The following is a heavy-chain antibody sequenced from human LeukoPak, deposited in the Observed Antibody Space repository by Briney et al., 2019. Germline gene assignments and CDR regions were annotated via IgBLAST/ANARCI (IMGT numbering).Heavy chain of an antibody. V-gene: IGHV3-53*01. CDR3: ARDLSSSAAGTSGVLDY. D-gene: IGHD6-19*01. CDR2: IYSGGTT. CDR1: ASTVSSNY. J-gene: IGHJ4*02. Sequence: GGSLRLSCAASASTVSSNYMSWARQAPGKGLEWVTVIYSGGTTYYSDSVKGRFTSSRDTSNNTLYLQMNSLRAEDTAVYYRARDLSSSAAGTSGVLDYWGQGTLVTVSS.